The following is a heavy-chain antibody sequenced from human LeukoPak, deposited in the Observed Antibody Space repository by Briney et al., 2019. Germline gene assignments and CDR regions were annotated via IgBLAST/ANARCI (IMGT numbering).Heavy chain of an antibody. J-gene: IGHJ5*02. CDR1: GGSISSGSYY. D-gene: IGHD2/OR15-2a*01. V-gene: IGHV4-61*02. Sequence: MTSETLSLTCTDSGGSISSGSYYWSWIRQPAGKGLEWIGRIYTSGSTNYNPSLKSRVTISVDTSKNQFSLKLSSVTAADTAAYYCARDPFLDPWGQGTLVTASS. CDR2: IYTSGST. CDR3: ARDPFLDP.